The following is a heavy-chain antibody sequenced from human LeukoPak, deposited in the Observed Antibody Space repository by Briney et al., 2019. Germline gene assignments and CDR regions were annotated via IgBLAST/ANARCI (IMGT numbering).Heavy chain of an antibody. V-gene: IGHV1-46*01. CDR1: GYTFTNYY. D-gene: IGHD2-15*01. CDR3: AREGVDYYYGMDV. J-gene: IGHJ6*02. Sequence: VASVKVSCGASGYTFTNYYIHWVRQAPGQGLEWLGVINPSGGSTSYAQKFQGRVILTRDTSTSTVYMELSSLRSEDTAVYYCAREGVDYYYGMDVWGQGTTVTVSS. CDR2: INPSGGST.